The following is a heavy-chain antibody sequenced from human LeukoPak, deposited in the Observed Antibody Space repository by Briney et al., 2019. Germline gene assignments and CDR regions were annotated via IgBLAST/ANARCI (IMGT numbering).Heavy chain of an antibody. CDR2: ISGSGGST. V-gene: IGHV3-23*01. CDR3: AKRTDVVPAAKSDY. CDR1: GFTFSSYA. D-gene: IGHD2-2*01. J-gene: IGHJ4*02. Sequence: QPGGYLRLSCAASGFTFSSYAMSWVRQAPGKGLEWVSAISGSGGSTYYADSVKGRFTISRDNSKNTLYLQMNSLRAEDTAVYYCAKRTDVVPAAKSDYWGQGTLVTVSS.